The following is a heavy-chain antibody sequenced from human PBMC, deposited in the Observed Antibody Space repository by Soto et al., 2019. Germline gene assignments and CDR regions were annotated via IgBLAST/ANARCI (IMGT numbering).Heavy chain of an antibody. V-gene: IGHV3-33*01. J-gene: IGHJ4*02. Sequence: GGSLRLSCAASGFTFSSYGMHWVRQAPGKGPEWVAVIWYDGSNKYYADSVKGRFTISRDNSKNTLYLQMNSLRAEDTAVYYCARSPQFGDWYYFDYWGQGTLVTVSS. D-gene: IGHD2-21*02. CDR3: ARSPQFGDWYYFDY. CDR1: GFTFSSYG. CDR2: IWYDGSNK.